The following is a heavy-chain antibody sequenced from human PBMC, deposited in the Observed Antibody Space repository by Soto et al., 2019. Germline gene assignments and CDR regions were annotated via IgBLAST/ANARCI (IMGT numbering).Heavy chain of an antibody. CDR1: GFTFSSYA. D-gene: IGHD6-6*01. CDR2: ISYDGSNK. J-gene: IGHJ3*02. CDR3: ARDSGGVEYSSSSWLYAFDI. Sequence: QVPLVESGGGVVQPGRSLRLSCAASGFTFSSYAMHWVRQAPGKGLEWVAVISYDGSNKYYADSVKGRFTISRDNSKNTLYLQMNSLRAEDTAVYYCARDSGGVEYSSSSWLYAFDIWGQGTMVTVSS. V-gene: IGHV3-30-3*01.